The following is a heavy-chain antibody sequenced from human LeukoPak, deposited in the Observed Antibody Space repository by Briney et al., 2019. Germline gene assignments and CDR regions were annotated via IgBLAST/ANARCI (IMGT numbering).Heavy chain of an antibody. CDR1: GFAVSNNY. V-gene: IGHV3-53*01. J-gene: IGHJ4*02. Sequence: GGSLRLSCAGSGFAVSNNYMSWVRQAPGKGPEWVSIIYSNDITYYVDSVKGRFTISRDNSKNMLYLQMNSLRAEDTAAYYCTRDSTTFRFGYWGQGTLVTVSS. CDR3: TRDSTTFRFGY. D-gene: IGHD1-26*01. CDR2: IYSNDIT.